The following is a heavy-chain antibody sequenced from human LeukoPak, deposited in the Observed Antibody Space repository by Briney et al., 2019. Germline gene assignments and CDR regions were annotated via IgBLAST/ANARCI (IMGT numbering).Heavy chain of an antibody. D-gene: IGHD6-19*01. CDR2: IYPADSDT. J-gene: IGHJ4*02. Sequence: GESLKISCKPSGSSFTSYWIGWVRQMPGKGLEWMGIIYPADSDTRYSPSFQGQVTFSADKSISTSYLQWSSLKASDTAMYYCARLDSSGWSSPTYWGQGTLVTVSS. V-gene: IGHV5-51*01. CDR1: GSSFTSYW. CDR3: ARLDSSGWSSPTY.